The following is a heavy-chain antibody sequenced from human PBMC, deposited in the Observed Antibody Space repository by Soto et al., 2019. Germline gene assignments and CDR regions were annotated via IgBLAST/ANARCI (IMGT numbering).Heavy chain of an antibody. V-gene: IGHV4-59*01. Sequence: SETLSLTCTVSGGSITSYYWSWIRQPPGKGLEWIGYIHYNGKTNQNPSLKSRVTISLDTSKNQFSLKLSSVTAADTAVYYCARGLVVATTPSDYWGQGTLVTVSS. CDR2: IHYNGKT. D-gene: IGHD2-15*01. J-gene: IGHJ4*02. CDR3: ARGLVVATTPSDY. CDR1: GGSITSYY.